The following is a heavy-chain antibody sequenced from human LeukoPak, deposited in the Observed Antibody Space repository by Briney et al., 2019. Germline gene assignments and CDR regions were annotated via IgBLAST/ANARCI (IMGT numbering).Heavy chain of an antibody. Sequence: SETLSLTCTVSGGSLSSSSYYWGWIRQPPGKGLEWIGSIYYSGSTYYNPSLKSRVTISVDTSKNQFSLKLSSVTAADTAVYYCARDRIGPYYDSSGHNWFDPWGQGTLVTVSS. V-gene: IGHV4-39*07. D-gene: IGHD3-22*01. J-gene: IGHJ5*02. CDR2: IYYSGST. CDR1: GGSLSSSSYY. CDR3: ARDRIGPYYDSSGHNWFDP.